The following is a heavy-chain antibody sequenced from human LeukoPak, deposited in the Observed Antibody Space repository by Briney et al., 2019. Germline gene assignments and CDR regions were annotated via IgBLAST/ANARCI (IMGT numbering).Heavy chain of an antibody. V-gene: IGHV1-24*01. Sequence: ASVKVSCKVSGYTLTELSMHWVRQAPGKGLEWMGGFDPEDGETIYAQKFQGRVTMTEDTSTDTAYMELSSLRSEDTAVYHCATGRPFTVTTSLDYWGQGTLVTVSS. J-gene: IGHJ4*02. CDR2: FDPEDGET. CDR3: ATGRPFTVTTSLDY. CDR1: GYTLTELS. D-gene: IGHD4-11*01.